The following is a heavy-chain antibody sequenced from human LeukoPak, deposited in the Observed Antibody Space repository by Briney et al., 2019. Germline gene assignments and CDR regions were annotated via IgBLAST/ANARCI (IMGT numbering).Heavy chain of an antibody. CDR3: AKDGRYCSSTSCYGFSWFDP. CDR1: GFTVSSNY. J-gene: IGHJ5*02. V-gene: IGHV3-53*01. CDR2: IYSGGRT. D-gene: IGHD2-2*01. Sequence: GGSLRLSCAASGFTVSSNYMSWVRQAPGKGLEWVSVIYSGGRTYYADSVKGRFTISRDNSKNTLYLQMNSLRAEDTAVYYCAKDGRYCSSTSCYGFSWFDPWGQGTLVTVSS.